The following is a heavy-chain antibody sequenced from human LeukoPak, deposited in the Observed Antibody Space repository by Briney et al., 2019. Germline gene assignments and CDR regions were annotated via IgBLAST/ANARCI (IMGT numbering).Heavy chain of an antibody. J-gene: IGHJ6*03. V-gene: IGHV1-69*06. CDR2: IIPIFGTA. CDR1: GGTFSSYA. CDR3: ARAEVTTFQYYYMDV. Sequence: GASVKVSCKASGGTFSSYAISWVRQAPGQGLEWMGGIIPIFGTANYAQKFQGRVTITADKSTSTAYMELSSLRSEDTAVYYCARAEVTTFQYYYMDVWGKGTTVTVSS. D-gene: IGHD4-17*01.